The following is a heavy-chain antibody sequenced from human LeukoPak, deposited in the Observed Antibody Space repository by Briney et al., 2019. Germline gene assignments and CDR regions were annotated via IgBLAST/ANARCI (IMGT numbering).Heavy chain of an antibody. Sequence: PGGSLRLSCAASGFTFSSYAMSWVRQAPGKGLEWVAVISYDGSNKYYADSVKGRFTISRDNSKNTLYLQMNSLRAEDTAVYYCARDPVGMVRGVIEPSFDYWGQGTLVTVSS. CDR2: ISYDGSNK. V-gene: IGHV3-30-3*01. D-gene: IGHD3-10*01. CDR3: ARDPVGMVRGVIEPSFDY. J-gene: IGHJ4*02. CDR1: GFTFSSYA.